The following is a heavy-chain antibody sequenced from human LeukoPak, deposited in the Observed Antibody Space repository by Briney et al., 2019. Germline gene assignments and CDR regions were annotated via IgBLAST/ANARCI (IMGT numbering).Heavy chain of an antibody. Sequence: SETLSLTCAVYGGSFSAYYWSWIRQPPGKGLEWIGEINHSGSTNYNPSLKSRVTISVDTSKNQFSLKLSSVTAADTAVYYCASGRVAGFDYWGQGTLVTVSS. CDR1: GGSFSAYY. D-gene: IGHD2-15*01. J-gene: IGHJ4*02. CDR2: INHSGST. V-gene: IGHV4-34*01. CDR3: ASGRVAGFDY.